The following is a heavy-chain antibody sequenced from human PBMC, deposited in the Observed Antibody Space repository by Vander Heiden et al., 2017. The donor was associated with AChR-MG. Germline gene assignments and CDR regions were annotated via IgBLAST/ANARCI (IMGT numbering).Heavy chain of an antibody. V-gene: IGHV1-2*06. Sequence: QVQLVQSGAEVKKPGASVKVSCKASGYTFTGYYMHWVRQAPGQGLEWMGRINPNSGGTNYAQKFQGRVTMTRDTSISTAYMELSRLRSDDTAAYYCARTLGYCSSGSCSDFDYWGQGTLVTVSS. CDR2: INPNSGGT. J-gene: IGHJ4*02. CDR1: GYTFTGYY. CDR3: ARTLGYCSSGSCSDFDY. D-gene: IGHD2-15*01.